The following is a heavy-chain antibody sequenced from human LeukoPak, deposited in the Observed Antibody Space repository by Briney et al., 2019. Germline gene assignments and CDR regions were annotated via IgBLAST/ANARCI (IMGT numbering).Heavy chain of an antibody. Sequence: AGSLRLSCAVSGFTFSDYYMSWIRQAPGKGLEWVSYISSSGSTIYYADSVKGRFTISRENAKNSLYLQMNSLGAEDTAVYYCARDSIAANWFDPWGQGALVTVSS. V-gene: IGHV3-11*01. CDR3: ARDSIAANWFDP. CDR1: GFTFSDYY. CDR2: ISSSGSTI. D-gene: IGHD6-13*01. J-gene: IGHJ5*02.